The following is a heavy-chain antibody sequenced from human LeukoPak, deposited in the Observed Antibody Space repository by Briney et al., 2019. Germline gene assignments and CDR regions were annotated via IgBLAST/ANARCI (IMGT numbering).Heavy chain of an antibody. CDR2: ISAYNGNT. CDR3: ARVPPLRFRELLPAWFDP. CDR1: GYTFTSYG. Sequence: GASVKVSCKASGYTFTSYGISWVRQAPGQGLEWMGWISAYNGNTNYAQKLQGRVTMTTDTSTSTAYMELRSLRSDDTAVYYCARVPPLRFRELLPAWFDPWGQGTLVTVSS. D-gene: IGHD1-26*01. V-gene: IGHV1-18*01. J-gene: IGHJ5*02.